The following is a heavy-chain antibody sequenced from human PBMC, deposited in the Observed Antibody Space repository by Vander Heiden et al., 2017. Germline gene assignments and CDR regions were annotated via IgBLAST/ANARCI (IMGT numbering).Heavy chain of an antibody. J-gene: IGHJ4*02. CDR1: GFTLSSYS. CDR2: ISSSSSYI. D-gene: IGHD1-26*01. CDR3: ARRGGSYSTFGY. Sequence: EVQLVESGGGLVKPGGSLSLPCAASGFTLSSYSMNWVRQAPGKGLEWVSSISSSSSYIYYADSVKGRFTISRDNAKNSLYLQMNSLRAEDTAVYYCARRGGSYSTFGYWGQGTLVTVSS. V-gene: IGHV3-21*01.